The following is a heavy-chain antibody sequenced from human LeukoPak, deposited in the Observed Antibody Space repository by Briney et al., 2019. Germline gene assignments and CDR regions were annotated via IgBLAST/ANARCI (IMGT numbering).Heavy chain of an antibody. Sequence: PGGSLRLSCAASGFTFSSYAMHWVRQAPGKGLEYVSAISSNGGSTYYANSVKGRFTISRDNSKNTLYLQMGSLRAEDMAVYYCARGVAPTSSDYWGQGTLVTVSS. CDR1: GFTFSSYA. J-gene: IGHJ4*02. CDR2: ISSNGGST. D-gene: IGHD2-15*01. V-gene: IGHV3-64*01. CDR3: ARGVAPTSSDY.